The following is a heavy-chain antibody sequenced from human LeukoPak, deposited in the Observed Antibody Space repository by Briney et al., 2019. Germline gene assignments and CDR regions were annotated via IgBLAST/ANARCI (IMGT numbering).Heavy chain of an antibody. CDR3: ARDDVDTPTFDY. CDR2: IYYSGST. D-gene: IGHD5-18*01. Sequence: SETLSLTCTVSGGSISSYYWSWIRQPPGKGLEWIGYIYYSGSTNYNPSLKSRVTMSVDTSKNQLSLKLNSVTAADTAVYYCARDDVDTPTFDYWGQGTLVTVSS. V-gene: IGHV4-59*12. J-gene: IGHJ4*02. CDR1: GGSISSYY.